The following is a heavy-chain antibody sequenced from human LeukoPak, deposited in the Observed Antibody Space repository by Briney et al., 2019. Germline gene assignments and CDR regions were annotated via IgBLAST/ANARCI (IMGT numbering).Heavy chain of an antibody. CDR2: IKSETDGGTT. D-gene: IGHD6-13*01. CDR3: TRRSSAAGRQYFDY. J-gene: IGHJ4*02. V-gene: IGHV3-15*07. CDR1: GSTFSSAW. Sequence: GGSLRLSCAASGSTFSSAWMNCVRQAPGKGLEWVGRIKSETDGGTTDYAAPVKGTFTISRDDSENTLYLQMNSLKTEDTAVYYCTRRSSAAGRQYFDYWGQGTLVTVSS.